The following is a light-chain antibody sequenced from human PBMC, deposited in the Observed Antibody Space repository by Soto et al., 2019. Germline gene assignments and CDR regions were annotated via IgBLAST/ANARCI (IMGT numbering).Light chain of an antibody. Sequence: DVQMAQSPSTLSASVGDRVTITCRASQSIGDWLAWFQQKPGKAPALLIYRASYLESGVPSRFSGSGSGTEFTLTISSLQPDDFSTYSCQRYSTSSGTFGPGNTVEIK. V-gene: IGKV1-5*03. J-gene: IGKJ3*01. CDR2: RAS. CDR1: QSIGDW. CDR3: QRYSTSSGT.